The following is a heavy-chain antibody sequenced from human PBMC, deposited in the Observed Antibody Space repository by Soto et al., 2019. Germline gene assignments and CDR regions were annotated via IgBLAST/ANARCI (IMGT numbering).Heavy chain of an antibody. J-gene: IGHJ4*02. D-gene: IGHD3-3*01. CDR3: AKPNYDFWSGYSFDY. V-gene: IGHV3-23*01. Sequence: GGSLRLSCAASGFTFSSYAMSWVRQAPGKGLEWVSAISGSGGSTYYADSVKGRFTISRDNSKNTLYLQMNSLRAEDTAVYYCAKPNYDFWSGYSFDYWGQGTLVTVSS. CDR1: GFTFSSYA. CDR2: ISGSGGST.